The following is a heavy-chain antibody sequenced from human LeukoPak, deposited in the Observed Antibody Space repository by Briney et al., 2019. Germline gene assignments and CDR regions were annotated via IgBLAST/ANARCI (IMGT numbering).Heavy chain of an antibody. CDR1: GFTFSSYA. Sequence: GGSLRLSCAASGFTFSSYAMSWVRQAPGKGLEGVSAISGSGGSTYYADSVKGRFTISRDNSKNTLYLQMNSLRAEDTAVYYCAKAYSSGWKRPYYFDYWGQGTLVTVSS. CDR2: ISGSGGST. D-gene: IGHD6-19*01. CDR3: AKAYSSGWKRPYYFDY. V-gene: IGHV3-23*01. J-gene: IGHJ4*02.